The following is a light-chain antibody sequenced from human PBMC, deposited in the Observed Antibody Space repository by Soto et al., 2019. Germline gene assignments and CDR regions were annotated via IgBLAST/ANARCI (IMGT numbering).Light chain of an antibody. CDR3: CSFAGTCTYV. CDR2: DVT. Sequence: QSALTQPRSVSGSPGQSVTISCTGTSSDVGGYNYVSWYQQHPGKAPKLLIYDVTKRPSGVPDRFSGSKSGNTASLTISGLQAEDGADYYCCSFAGTCTYVFGTWTKVNVL. J-gene: IGLJ1*01. V-gene: IGLV2-11*01. CDR1: SSDVGGYNY.